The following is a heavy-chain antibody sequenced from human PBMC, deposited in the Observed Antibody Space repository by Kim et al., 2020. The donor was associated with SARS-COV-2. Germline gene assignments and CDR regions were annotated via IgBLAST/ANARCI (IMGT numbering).Heavy chain of an antibody. V-gene: IGHV3-21*01. D-gene: IGHD3-10*01. CDR3: ARGGYVSYYGSGAVNY. J-gene: IGHJ4*02. CDR1: GFTFSSYS. CDR2: ISSSSSYI. Sequence: GGSLRLSCAASGFTFSSYSMNWVRQAPGKGLEWVSSISSSSSYIYYADSVKGRFTISRDNAKNSLYLQMNSLRAEDTAVYYCARGGYVSYYGSGAVNYWGQGTLVTVSS.